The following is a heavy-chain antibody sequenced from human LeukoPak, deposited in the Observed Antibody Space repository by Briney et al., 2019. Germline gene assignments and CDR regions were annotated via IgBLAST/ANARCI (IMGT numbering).Heavy chain of an antibody. V-gene: IGHV4-59*01. J-gene: IGHJ5*02. D-gene: IGHD3-10*01. CDR3: ARGPPGGQFDP. CDR2: FYYSGST. CDR1: GGSISSYY. Sequence: PSETLSLTCTVSGGSISSYYWSWIRQPPGKGLEWIGYFYYSGSTNYNPSLKSRVTISVDTSKNQFSLKLSSVTAADTAVYYCARGPPGGQFDPWGQGTLVTVSS.